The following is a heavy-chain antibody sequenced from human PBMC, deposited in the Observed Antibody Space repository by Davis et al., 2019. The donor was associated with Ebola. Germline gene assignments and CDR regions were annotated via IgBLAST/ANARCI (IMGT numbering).Heavy chain of an antibody. J-gene: IGHJ6*02. V-gene: IGHV4-39*01. CDR3: ARQSPYYYYGMDV. CDR1: GGSISSGGYY. Sequence: MPSETLSLTCTVSGGSISSGGYYWSWIRQPPGKGLEWIGEINHSGSTNYNPSLKSRVTISVDTSKNQFSLKLSSVTAADTAVYYCARQSPYYYYGMDVRGQGTTVTVSS. CDR2: INHSGST.